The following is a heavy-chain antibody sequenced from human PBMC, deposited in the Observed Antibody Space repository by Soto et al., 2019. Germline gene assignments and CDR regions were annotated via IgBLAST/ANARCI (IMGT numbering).Heavy chain of an antibody. D-gene: IGHD6-6*01. CDR3: ARDQYSSFQFDS. Sequence: QVQLQESGPGLVKPSQTLSLTCTVSGGSISSGDYYWSWIRQHPGKGLEWIGYIYYSGSTYYNPSLKSRLTISVDTSKNQFSLKLSSVTAADTAVYYCARDQYSSFQFDSWGQGTLVTVSS. V-gene: IGHV4-31*03. CDR2: IYYSGST. J-gene: IGHJ4*02. CDR1: GGSISSGDYY.